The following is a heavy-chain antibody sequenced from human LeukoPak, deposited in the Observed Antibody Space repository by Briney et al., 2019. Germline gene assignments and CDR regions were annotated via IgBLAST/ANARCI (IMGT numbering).Heavy chain of an antibody. D-gene: IGHD6-13*01. J-gene: IGHJ5*02. CDR3: AKGAAAGKVDWFDP. CDR1: GFTFSNFA. CDR2: ITGYGAT. Sequence: GGPLRLSCAASGFTFSNFAMMWVRQAPGTGLQWVSTITGYGATFYADSVRGRFTIFRDTSMNTLFLQMNSLGAEDTAVYYCAKGAAAGKVDWFDPWGQGTLVTVSS. V-gene: IGHV3-23*01.